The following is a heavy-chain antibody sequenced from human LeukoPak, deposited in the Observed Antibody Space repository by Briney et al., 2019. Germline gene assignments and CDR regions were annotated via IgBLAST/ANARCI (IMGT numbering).Heavy chain of an antibody. J-gene: IGHJ4*02. V-gene: IGHV3-23*01. CDR3: ANQRGGF. CDR1: GFIFSSYP. CDR2: ISGTAKNT. Sequence: GGSLRLSCAASGFIFSSYPMSWVRQAPGKGLEWVSAISGTAKNTYYADSVKGRFSISRDNSRNTVHLQMNSLRPEDTAVYYCANQRGGFWGQGTLVTVSS. D-gene: IGHD6-25*01.